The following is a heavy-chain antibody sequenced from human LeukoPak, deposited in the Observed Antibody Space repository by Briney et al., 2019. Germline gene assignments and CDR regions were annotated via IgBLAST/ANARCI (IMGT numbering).Heavy chain of an antibody. V-gene: IGHV1-2*02. D-gene: IGHD3-22*01. CDR2: NNPNSGGT. CDR1: GYTFTGYY. J-gene: IGHJ5*02. Sequence: ASVTLSCKASGYTFTGYYMHWVRHAPGQGLEWMGWNNPNSGGTNYAQKFQGRVTMTRDTSISTAYMELSRLRSDDTAVYYCARRYDSSGYWNWFDPWGQGTLVTVSS. CDR3: ARRYDSSGYWNWFDP.